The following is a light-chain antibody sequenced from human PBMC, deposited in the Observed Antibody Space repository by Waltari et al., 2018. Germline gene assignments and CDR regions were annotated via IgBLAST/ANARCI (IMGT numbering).Light chain of an antibody. Sequence: QSALTQPASVSGSPGPSITVSCTGSSHDVGIHNFVSWYQHHPGKAPKVVIYVVSYRPSGVSDRFSGSKSGNTASLTISGLQAEDEADYYCSSYTSNNAVFGGGTKLTVL. J-gene: IGLJ3*02. CDR1: SHDVGIHNF. CDR2: VVS. V-gene: IGLV2-14*03. CDR3: SSYTSNNAV.